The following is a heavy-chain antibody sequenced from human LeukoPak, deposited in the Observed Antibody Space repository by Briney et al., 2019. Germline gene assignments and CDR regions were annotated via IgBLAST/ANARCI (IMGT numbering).Heavy chain of an antibody. V-gene: IGHV3-23*01. CDR1: GFTFSSYA. CDR3: ARAPSGFTYGPGDH. D-gene: IGHD5-18*01. J-gene: IGHJ4*02. Sequence: GGSLRLSCAASGFTFSSYAMSWVRQAPGKGLEWVSAISGSGGSTYYADSVKGRFTISRDNSKNTLYPQMNSLRAEDTAVYYCARAPSGFTYGPGDHWGQGTLVTVSS. CDR2: ISGSGGST.